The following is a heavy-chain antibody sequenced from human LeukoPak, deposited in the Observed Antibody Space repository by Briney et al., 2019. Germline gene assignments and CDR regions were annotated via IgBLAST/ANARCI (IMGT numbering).Heavy chain of an antibody. V-gene: IGHV3-9*01. CDR3: ENLHSSSWGDWFDP. J-gene: IGHJ5*02. Sequence: PGGSLRLSCAASGFTFDNYAMHWVRQAPGKGLEWASGISWNSGSIGYADSVKGRFTISRDNAKNSLYLQMNSLRAEDTALYYCENLHSSSWGDWFDPWGKGTLVTVSS. CDR2: ISWNSGSI. CDR1: GFTFDNYA. D-gene: IGHD6-13*01.